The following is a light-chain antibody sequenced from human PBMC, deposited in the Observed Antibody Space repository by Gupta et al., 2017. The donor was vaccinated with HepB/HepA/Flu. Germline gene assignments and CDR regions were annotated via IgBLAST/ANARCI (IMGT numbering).Light chain of an antibody. J-gene: IGKJ5*01. CDR2: GAS. CDR3: QQYNSSPLT. CDR1: QSINSNY. Sequence: EIVLTQSPGTLSLSPGETATLSCRASQSINSNYLAWYQQKPGQAPRLLIYGASSRATVIPDRFSGSGSGTDFTLTISRLEPEDFAAYYCQQYNSSPLTFGQGTRLEIK. V-gene: IGKV3-20*01.